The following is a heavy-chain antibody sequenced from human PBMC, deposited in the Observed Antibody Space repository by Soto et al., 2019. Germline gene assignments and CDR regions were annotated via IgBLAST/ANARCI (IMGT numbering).Heavy chain of an antibody. J-gene: IGHJ4*02. Sequence: ASETLSLTCTVSGGSVSSGSYYRSWIRQPPGKGLEWIGYIYYSGSTNYNPSLKSRVTISVDTSKNQFSLKLSSVTAADTAAYYCASGGIAAAGTLSYWGQGTLVTVSS. V-gene: IGHV4-61*01. CDR2: IYYSGST. CDR3: ASGGIAAAGTLSY. CDR1: GGSVSSGSYY. D-gene: IGHD6-13*01.